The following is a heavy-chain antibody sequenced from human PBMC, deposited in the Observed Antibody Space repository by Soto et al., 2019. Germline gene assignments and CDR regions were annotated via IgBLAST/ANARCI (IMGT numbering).Heavy chain of an antibody. J-gene: IGHJ4*02. V-gene: IGHV1-8*01. Sequence: QVQLVQSGAEVKKPGASVKVSCEASGYAFTSYDINWVRQAPSQGLEWMGWMNPNSGNTGYAPKFQGRVTMTRLTSITTAYMELSGLTSEETAVYYCARGGGYYDSSGQYHFLRTDSWGQGTLVTVSS. CDR1: GYAFTSYD. CDR3: ARGGGYYDSSGQYHFLRTDS. CDR2: MNPNSGNT. D-gene: IGHD3-22*01.